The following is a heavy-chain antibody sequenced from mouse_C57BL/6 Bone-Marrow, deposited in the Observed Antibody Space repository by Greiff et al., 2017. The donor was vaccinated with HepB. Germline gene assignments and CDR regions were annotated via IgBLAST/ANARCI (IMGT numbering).Heavy chain of an antibody. CDR3: ARYYYGLYAMDY. D-gene: IGHD1-1*01. CDR1: GNTFTSYW. CDR2: IYPGSGST. J-gene: IGHJ4*01. V-gene: IGHV1-55*01. Sequence: QVQLQQPGAELVKPGASVKMSCKASGNTFTSYWITWVKQRPGQGLEWIGDIYPGSGSTNYNEKFKSKATLTVDTSSSTAYMQLSSLTSEDSAVYYCARYYYGLYAMDYWGQGTSVTVSS.